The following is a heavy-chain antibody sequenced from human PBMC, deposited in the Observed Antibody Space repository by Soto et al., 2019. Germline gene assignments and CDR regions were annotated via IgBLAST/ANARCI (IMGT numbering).Heavy chain of an antibody. D-gene: IGHD6-13*01. CDR3: TRLGVGIAAAGPSP. V-gene: IGHV3-73*01. CDR1: GFTFSCSA. CDR2: IRSKANSYAT. Sequence: GGSLRLSCAASGFTFSCSAMHWVRQASGKGLEWVGRIRSKANSYATAYAASVKGRFTISRDDSKNTAYLQMNSLKTEDTAVYYCTRLGVGIAAAGPSPWGQGTLVTVSS. J-gene: IGHJ5*02.